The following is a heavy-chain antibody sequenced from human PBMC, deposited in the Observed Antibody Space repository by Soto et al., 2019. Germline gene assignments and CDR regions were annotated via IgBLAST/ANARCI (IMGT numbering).Heavy chain of an antibody. Sequence: GGSLRLSCATSGLTFSNYAMSWVRQAPGEGLEWVSSMSGSSSTTYYADSVRGRFTISRDRSKNTLYLQMSSLRAEDTALYYCAKNQERELPRVIDFWGQGTLVTVSS. V-gene: IGHV3-23*01. D-gene: IGHD1-7*01. CDR3: AKNQERELPRVIDF. CDR2: MSGSSSTT. CDR1: GLTFSNYA. J-gene: IGHJ4*02.